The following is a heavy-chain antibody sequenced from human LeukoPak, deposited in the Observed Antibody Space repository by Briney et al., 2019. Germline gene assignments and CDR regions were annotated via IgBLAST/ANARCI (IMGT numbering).Heavy chain of an antibody. J-gene: IGHJ3*02. Sequence: PGGSLRLSCAASGYTFTSYYMHWVRQAPGQGLEWMGIINPSGGSTSYAQKFQGRVTMTRDMSTSTVYMELSSLRSEDTAVYYCARDGMAFDAFDIWGQGTMVTVSS. V-gene: IGHV1-46*01. CDR3: ARDGMAFDAFDI. CDR1: GYTFTSYY. CDR2: INPSGGST. D-gene: IGHD1-14*01.